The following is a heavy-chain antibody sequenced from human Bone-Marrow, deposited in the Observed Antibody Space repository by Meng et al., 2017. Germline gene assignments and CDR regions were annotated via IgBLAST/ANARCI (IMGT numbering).Heavy chain of an antibody. D-gene: IGHD3-10*01. V-gene: IGHV3-49*03. CDR2: IRSKAYGGPT. J-gene: IGHJ3*02. CDR3: TRGGHMVRGIVAAFDI. Sequence: GGSLRLSCAASGFTFGDYAMSWFRQAPGKGLEWVGFIRSKAYGGPTEYAASVKGRFTISRDDSKSIAYLQMNSLKTEDTAVYYCTRGGHMVRGIVAAFDIWGQGTMVTVSS. CDR1: GFTFGDYA.